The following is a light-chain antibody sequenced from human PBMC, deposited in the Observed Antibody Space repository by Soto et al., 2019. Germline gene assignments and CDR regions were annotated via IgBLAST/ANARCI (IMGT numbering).Light chain of an antibody. CDR2: KAS. J-gene: IGKJ4*01. Sequence: DIQMTQSPSTLSASVGDIVTITCRASQSISSWLAWYQQKPGKAPKLLIYKASSLESGVPSRFSGSGSGTEFTLTISSLQPDDFATYYCQQYNSYRTFGGGTKVEIK. V-gene: IGKV1-5*03. CDR3: QQYNSYRT. CDR1: QSISSW.